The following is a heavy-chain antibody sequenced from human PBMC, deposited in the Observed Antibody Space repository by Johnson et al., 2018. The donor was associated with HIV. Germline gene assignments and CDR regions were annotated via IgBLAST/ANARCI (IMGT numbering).Heavy chain of an antibody. CDR3: AGQVRGLWLGVDAFDI. CDR1: GFTFSDYY. V-gene: IGHV3-33*08. J-gene: IGHJ3*02. D-gene: IGHD3-10*01. CDR2: IWYDGSNR. Sequence: QVQLMESGGGLVQPGGSLRLSCAASGFTFSDYYMSWIRQAPGKGLEWVAVIWYDGSNRYYADSVKGRFTISRDNSKKMVFLHMNSLRAEDTAVEYCAGQVRGLWLGVDAFDIWGQGTMVTVSS.